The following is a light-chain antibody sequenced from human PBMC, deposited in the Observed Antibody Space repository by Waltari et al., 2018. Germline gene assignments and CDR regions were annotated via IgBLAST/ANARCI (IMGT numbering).Light chain of an antibody. Sequence: DIGMTQSPDSLAVSLGERATINCKTSRGVLYSPNNKNSLAWYQQKPGQPPKLLIYWASTRESGVPDRFSGSGSGTEFTLTISSLQAEDVAVYYCLQYYSSPPVYTFGPGTKLEIK. CDR1: RGVLYSPNNKNS. V-gene: IGKV4-1*01. J-gene: IGKJ2*01. CDR3: LQYYSSPPVYT. CDR2: WAS.